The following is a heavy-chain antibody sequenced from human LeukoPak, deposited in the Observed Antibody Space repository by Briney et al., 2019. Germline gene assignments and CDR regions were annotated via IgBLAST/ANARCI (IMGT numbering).Heavy chain of an antibody. CDR1: GFTFSSYS. V-gene: IGHV3-21*01. CDR2: ISSSSSYI. J-gene: IGHJ4*02. Sequence: PGGSLRLSCAASGFTFSSYSMNWVRRAPGKGLEWVSSISSSSSYIYYADSVKGRFTISRDNAKNLLYLQMNSLRAEDTAVYYCARALSGIAVAGGSDDYWGQGTLVTVSS. CDR3: ARALSGIAVAGGSDDY. D-gene: IGHD6-19*01.